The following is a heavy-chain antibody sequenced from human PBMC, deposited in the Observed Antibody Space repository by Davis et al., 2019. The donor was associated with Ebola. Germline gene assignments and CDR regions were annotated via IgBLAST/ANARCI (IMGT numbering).Heavy chain of an antibody. Sequence: GESLKISCAASGFTFSSFAMSWVRQASGKGLEWVGRIRSKANSYATAYAASVKGRFTISRDDSKNTAYLQMNSLKTEDTAVYYCSSTAAGIDYWGQGTLVTVSS. J-gene: IGHJ4*02. CDR2: IRSKANSYAT. CDR3: SSTAAGIDY. D-gene: IGHD6-13*01. CDR1: GFTFSSFA. V-gene: IGHV3-73*01.